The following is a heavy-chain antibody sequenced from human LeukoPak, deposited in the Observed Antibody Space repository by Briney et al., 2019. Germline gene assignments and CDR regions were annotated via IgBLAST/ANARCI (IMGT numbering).Heavy chain of an antibody. CDR2: ISYDGSNK. J-gene: IGHJ6*02. CDR1: GFTFSSYA. D-gene: IGHD6-13*01. CDR3: ARVHRYSSLTSSYCYGMDV. V-gene: IGHV3-30-3*01. Sequence: PGGSLRLSCAASGFTFSSYAMHWVRQAPGKGLEWVAVISYDGSNKYYADSVKGRFTISRDNSKNTLYLQMNSLRAEDTAVYYCARVHRYSSLTSSYCYGMDVWGQGTTVTVSS.